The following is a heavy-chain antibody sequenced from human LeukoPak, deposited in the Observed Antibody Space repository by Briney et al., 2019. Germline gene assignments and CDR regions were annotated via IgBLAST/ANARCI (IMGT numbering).Heavy chain of an antibody. Sequence: GGSLRLSCAASDFTFSSYWMHWVRQAPGKGLVWVSSISSSSSYIYYADSVKGRITISRDNAKNSLYLQMNSLRAEDTAVYYCARAPSMGMDVWGQGTTVTVSS. V-gene: IGHV3-21*01. CDR1: DFTFSSYW. CDR3: ARAPSMGMDV. J-gene: IGHJ6*02. CDR2: ISSSSSYI.